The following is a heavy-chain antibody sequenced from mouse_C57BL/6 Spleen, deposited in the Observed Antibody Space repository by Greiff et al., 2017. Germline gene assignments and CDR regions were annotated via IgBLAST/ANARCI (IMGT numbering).Heavy chain of an antibody. D-gene: IGHD2-10*01. CDR1: GYTFTSYW. Sequence: VKLQQPGAELVKPGASVKVSCKASGYTFTSYWMHWVKQRPGQGLEWIGRIHPSDSDTNYNQKFKGKATLTVDKSSSTAYMQLSSLTSEDSAVYYCAIRAYYGKRGYAMDYWGQGTSVTVSS. J-gene: IGHJ4*01. CDR3: AIRAYYGKRGYAMDY. CDR2: IHPSDSDT. V-gene: IGHV1-74*01.